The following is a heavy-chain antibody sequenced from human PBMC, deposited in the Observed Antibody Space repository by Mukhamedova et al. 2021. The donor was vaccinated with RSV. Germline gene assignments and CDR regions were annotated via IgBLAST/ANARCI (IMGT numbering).Heavy chain of an antibody. CDR3: ARTSDMLVPGSMENYYYGMDV. CDR2: INPSDGST. D-gene: IGHD2-2*01. V-gene: IGHV1-46*01. J-gene: IGHJ6*01. Sequence: IHWVRQAPRQGLEWMGIINPSDGSTTYAQKLQGRVTMTRDTSTGTVYMDLSSLRSEDTAIYYCARTSDMLVPGSMENYYYGMDV.